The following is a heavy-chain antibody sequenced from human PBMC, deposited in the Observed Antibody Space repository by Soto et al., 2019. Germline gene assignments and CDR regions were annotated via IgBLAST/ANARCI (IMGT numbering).Heavy chain of an antibody. D-gene: IGHD6-19*01. CDR2: VSHDGRNT. J-gene: IGHJ4*02. V-gene: IGHV3-30*18. Sequence: VQLVESGGGVVQPGRSLRLSCAASGFTFRDYARHWVRQAPGKGLEWGAVVSHDGRNTHYADSVKGRFTISRDSSKNTVSLEMTSLRAEDTAVYYCAKGGRQWLVTSDFNYCGQGALVTVSS. CDR1: GFTFRDYA. CDR3: AKGGRQWLVTSDFNY.